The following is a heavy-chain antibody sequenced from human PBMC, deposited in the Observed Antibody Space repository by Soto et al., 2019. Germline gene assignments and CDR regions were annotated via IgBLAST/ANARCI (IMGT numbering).Heavy chain of an antibody. CDR3: ASPIAAAGTAHGTFDY. V-gene: IGHV1-24*01. J-gene: IGHJ4*02. D-gene: IGHD6-13*01. CDR1: GYTLTELS. CDR2: FDPEDGET. Sequence: ASVKVSCKVSGYTLTELSMHWVRQAPGKGLEWMGGFDPEDGETIYAQKFQGRVTMTEDTSTDTAYMELSSLRSEDTAVYYCASPIAAAGTAHGTFDYWGQGTLVTVSS.